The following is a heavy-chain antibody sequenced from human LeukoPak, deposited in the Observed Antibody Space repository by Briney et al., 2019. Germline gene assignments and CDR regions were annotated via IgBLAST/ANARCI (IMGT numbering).Heavy chain of an antibody. V-gene: IGHV1-2*02. CDR3: AGGTYGSGSYYKYYYYGMDV. J-gene: IGHJ6*02. CDR2: INPNSGGT. Sequence: ASVKVSCKASGGTFSSYAISWVRQAPGQGLEWMGWINPNSGGTNYAQKFQGRVTMTRDTSISTAYMELSRLRSDDTAVYYCAGGTYGSGSYYKYYYYGMDVWGQGTTVTVSS. CDR1: GGTFSSYA. D-gene: IGHD3-10*01.